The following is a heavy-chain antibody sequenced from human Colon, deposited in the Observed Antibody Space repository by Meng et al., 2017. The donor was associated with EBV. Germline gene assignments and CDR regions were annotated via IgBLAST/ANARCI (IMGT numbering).Heavy chain of an antibody. Sequence: HVQLQESGPGLVKPSQTPPLPCTVSGGSVSSGGYYWTWIRQHPGKGLEWFGHIYYSGSTFYNPSLKRRVIISIDTSKNQFSLNLRSVTAADTAVYYCARVSSGWDYFDYWGQGTLVTVSS. CDR3: ARVSSGWDYFDY. CDR2: IYYSGST. J-gene: IGHJ4*02. CDR1: GGSVSSGGYY. D-gene: IGHD6-19*01. V-gene: IGHV4-31*03.